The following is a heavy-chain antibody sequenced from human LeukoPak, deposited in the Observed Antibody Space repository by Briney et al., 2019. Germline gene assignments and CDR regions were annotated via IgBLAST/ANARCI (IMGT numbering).Heavy chain of an antibody. CDR2: IIPIFGTA. CDR3: VRTITGTTRSFDY. Sequence: ASVKVSCKASGGTFSSYAISWVRQAPGQGLEWMGGIIPIFGTANYAQKFQGRVTITTDESTSTAYMELSSLRSEDTAVYYCVRTITGTTRSFDYWGQGTLVTVSS. V-gene: IGHV1-69*05. CDR1: GGTFSSYA. D-gene: IGHD1-7*01. J-gene: IGHJ4*02.